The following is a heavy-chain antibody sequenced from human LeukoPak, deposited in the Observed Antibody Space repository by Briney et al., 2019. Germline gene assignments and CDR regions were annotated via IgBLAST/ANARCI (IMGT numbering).Heavy chain of an antibody. V-gene: IGHV4-38-2*02. J-gene: IGHJ3*02. CDR2: IYHSGST. CDR1: GYSISSGYY. Sequence: SETLSLTCTVSGYSISSGYYWGWIRQPPGKGLEWIGSIYHSGSTYYNPSLKSRVTISVDTSKNQLSLKLSSVTAADTAVYYCARDWVVVVPAALQRGAFDIWGQGTMVTVSS. CDR3: ARDWVVVVPAALQRGAFDI. D-gene: IGHD2-2*01.